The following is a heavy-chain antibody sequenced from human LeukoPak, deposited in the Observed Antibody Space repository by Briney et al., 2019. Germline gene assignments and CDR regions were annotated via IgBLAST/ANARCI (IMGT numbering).Heavy chain of an antibody. V-gene: IGHV3-21*04. D-gene: IGHD3-22*01. CDR1: GFTFSSYS. CDR3: ARDGYYYDSSGYTNFDY. CDR2: ISSSSSYI. J-gene: IGHJ4*02. Sequence: PGGSLRLSCAASGFTFSSYSMNWVRQAPGKGLEWVSSISSSSSYIYYADSVKGRFTISRDNAKNSLYLQMNSLRAEDTALYYCARDGYYYDSSGYTNFDYWGQGTLVTVSS.